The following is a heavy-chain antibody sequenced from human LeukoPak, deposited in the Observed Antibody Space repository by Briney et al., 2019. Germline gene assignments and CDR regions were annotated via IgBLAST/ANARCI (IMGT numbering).Heavy chain of an antibody. V-gene: IGHV3-73*01. J-gene: IGHJ4*02. D-gene: IGHD6-6*01. CDR1: GFTFSGSA. CDR2: IRSKANSYAT. CDR3: ARGRYSSSFGDY. Sequence: GGSLRLSCAASGFTFSGSAMHWVRQASGKGLEWVGRIRSKANSYATAYAASVKGRFTISRDDSKNTAYLQMNSLRAEDTVVYYCARGRYSSSFGDYWGQGTLVTVSS.